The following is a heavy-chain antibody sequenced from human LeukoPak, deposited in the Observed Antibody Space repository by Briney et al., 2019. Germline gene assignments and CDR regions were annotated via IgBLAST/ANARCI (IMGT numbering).Heavy chain of an antibody. J-gene: IGHJ4*02. CDR3: GVATVLGFYYFDY. Sequence: PGGSLRLSCAASGFTFSSYAMSWVRQAPGKGLEWVSAISGSGGGTYYADSVKGRFAISRDNSKNTLYLQMNSLRAEGTAVYYCGVATVLGFYYFDYWGQGTLVTVSS. V-gene: IGHV3-23*01. D-gene: IGHD5-12*01. CDR2: ISGSGGGT. CDR1: GFTFSSYA.